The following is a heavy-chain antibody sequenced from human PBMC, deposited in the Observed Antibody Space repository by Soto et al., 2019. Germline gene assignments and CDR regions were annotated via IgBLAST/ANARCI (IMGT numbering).Heavy chain of an antibody. CDR1: GFTFSSYA. Sequence: PGGSLRLSCAASGFTFSSYAMSWVRQAPGKGLEWVSAISGSGGSTYYADSVKGRFTISRDNSKNTLYLQMNSLRAEDTAVYYCAKAAYDYIWGSYRTFDYWGQGTLVTVS. D-gene: IGHD3-16*02. CDR3: AKAAYDYIWGSYRTFDY. V-gene: IGHV3-23*01. J-gene: IGHJ4*02. CDR2: ISGSGGST.